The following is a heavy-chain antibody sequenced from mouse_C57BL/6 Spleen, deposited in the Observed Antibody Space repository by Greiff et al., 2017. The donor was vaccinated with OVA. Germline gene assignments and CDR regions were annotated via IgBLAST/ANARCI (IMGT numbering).Heavy chain of an antibody. CDR3: VRDYGSSYGFAY. V-gene: IGHV10-1*01. Sequence: EVQGVESGGGLVQPKGSLKLSCAASGFSFNTYAMNWVRQAPGKGLEWVARIRRKSNNYATYYADSVKDRFTISRDDSESMLYLQMSNLKTEDTAMYYCVRDYGSSYGFAYWGQGTLVTVSA. J-gene: IGHJ3*01. CDR1: GFSFNTYA. D-gene: IGHD1-1*01. CDR2: IRRKSNNYAT.